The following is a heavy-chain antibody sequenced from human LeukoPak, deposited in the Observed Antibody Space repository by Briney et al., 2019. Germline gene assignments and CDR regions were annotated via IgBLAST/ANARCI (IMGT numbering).Heavy chain of an antibody. CDR1: GFTFSSYG. CDR2: ISATGGST. Sequence: GGSLRLSCAASGFTFSSYGMHWVRQAPGKGLEWVSSISATGGSTYYADSVKGRFTISRDNSKKTLYLQMNSLRADDTAVYYCAKASSAGDSSSWNYWGQGTLVTVSS. D-gene: IGHD6-13*01. V-gene: IGHV3-23*01. J-gene: IGHJ4*02. CDR3: AKASSAGDSSSWNY.